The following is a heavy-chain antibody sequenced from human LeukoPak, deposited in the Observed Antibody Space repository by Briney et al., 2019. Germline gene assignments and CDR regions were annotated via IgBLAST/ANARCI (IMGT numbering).Heavy chain of an antibody. CDR2: ISSSGSTI. CDR1: GFTFSDYY. J-gene: IGHJ4*02. Sequence: GGSLRLSCAASGFTFSDYYMSWIRQPPGKGREWVSYISSSGSTIYYADSVKGRFTISRDYAKNSLYLQMNSLRAEDTAVYYCARDGPYCSGGSCYFDWGQGTLVTVSS. V-gene: IGHV3-11*01. CDR3: ARDGPYCSGGSCYFD. D-gene: IGHD2-15*01.